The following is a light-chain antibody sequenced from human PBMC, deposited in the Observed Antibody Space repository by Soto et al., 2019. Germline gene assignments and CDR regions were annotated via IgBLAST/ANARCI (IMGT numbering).Light chain of an antibody. CDR2: GTS. Sequence: EIVLTQSPGTLSLSPGERATLSCRASQSVSSSYLAWYQQKPGQAPRLLIHGTSTRAAGIPARFSGSRSGTEFTLTISSLQSEDFAVYYCQQCDDWPRTFGQGTKVDIK. J-gene: IGKJ1*01. CDR1: QSVSSSY. CDR3: QQCDDWPRT. V-gene: IGKV3-15*01.